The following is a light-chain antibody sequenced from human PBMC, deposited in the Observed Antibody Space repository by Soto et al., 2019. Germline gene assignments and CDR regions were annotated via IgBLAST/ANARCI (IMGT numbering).Light chain of an antibody. CDR2: GNS. Sequence: QSVLTQPPSVSGAPGQTVTISCTGSSCNIGAGYDVHWYQQLPGTAPKLLIYGNSNRPSGVSDRFSGSKSGTSASLAITGLQDEDEADYYCQSYDSSLSGHVVFGGGTKLTVL. CDR3: QSYDSSLSGHVV. J-gene: IGLJ2*01. CDR1: SCNIGAGYD. V-gene: IGLV1-40*01.